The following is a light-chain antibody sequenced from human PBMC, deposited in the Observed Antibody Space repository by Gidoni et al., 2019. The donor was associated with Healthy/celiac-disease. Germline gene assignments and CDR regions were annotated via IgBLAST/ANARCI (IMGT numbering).Light chain of an antibody. V-gene: IGKV1-39*01. CDR2: AAS. CDR3: QQSYSTPFLT. Sequence: DIQMTQSPSSLSASVGDRVTITCRASQSISSYLNWYQQKPGKAPKLLIYAASSLQSGVPSRFSGSGSGTDFTLTISRLQPEDFATYYCQQSYSTPFLTFGGGTKVEI. CDR1: QSISSY. J-gene: IGKJ4*01.